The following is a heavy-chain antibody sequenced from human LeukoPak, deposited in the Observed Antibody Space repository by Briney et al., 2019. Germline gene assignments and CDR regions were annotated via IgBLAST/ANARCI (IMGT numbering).Heavy chain of an antibody. V-gene: IGHV1-18*01. Sequence: GASVKVSCKASGYTFTSYGISWVRQAPGQGLEWMGWISAYNGNTNYAQKLQGRVTMTTDTSTSTAYMELRSLRSDDTAVYYCARDRLPVGELYIVLAVRGYYFDYWGQGTLVTVSS. CDR2: ISAYNGNT. CDR1: GYTFTSYG. CDR3: ARDRLPVGELYIVLAVRGYYFDY. D-gene: IGHD2-8*02. J-gene: IGHJ4*02.